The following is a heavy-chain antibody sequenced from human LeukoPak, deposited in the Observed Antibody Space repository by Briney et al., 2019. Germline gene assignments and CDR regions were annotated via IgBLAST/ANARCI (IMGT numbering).Heavy chain of an antibody. J-gene: IGHJ6*03. CDR1: GFTFSSDS. V-gene: IGHV3-21*01. D-gene: IGHD3-3*01. CDR2: ISSSSSYI. CDR3: ARLRYHDFWSGYWKYYYYMDV. Sequence: GGSLRLSCAASGFTFSSDSMNWVRQAPGKGLEWVSSISSSSSYIYYADSLKGRFTISRDNAKNSLYLQMNSLRAEDTAVYYCARLRYHDFWSGYWKYYYYMDVWGKGTTVTVSS.